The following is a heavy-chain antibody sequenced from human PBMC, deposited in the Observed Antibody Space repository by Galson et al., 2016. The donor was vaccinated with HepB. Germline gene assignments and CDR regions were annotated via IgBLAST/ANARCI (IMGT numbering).Heavy chain of an antibody. V-gene: IGHV3-7*01. Sequence: SLRLSCAGSEFTFSSSWLTWVRQAPGKGLEWVANINPDGSAQDYVGSVRGRFTISRDNTRSSVYLLMNSLRAEDTALYYCVIDRAYHAFDIWGQGTMVTVSS. CDR2: INPDGSAQ. CDR1: EFTFSSSW. CDR3: VIDRAYHAFDI. J-gene: IGHJ3*02.